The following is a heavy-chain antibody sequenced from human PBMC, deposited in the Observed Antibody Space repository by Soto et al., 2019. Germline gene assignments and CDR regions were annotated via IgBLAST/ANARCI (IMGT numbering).Heavy chain of an antibody. J-gene: IGHJ6*03. CDR1: GFTFSSYG. CDR2: ISYDGSNK. D-gene: IGHD3-10*01. V-gene: IGHV3-30*18. CDR3: AKDPGGVVRATSYYMDV. Sequence: QVQLVESGGGVVQPGRSLRLSCAASGFTFSSYGMHWVRQAPGKGLEWVAVISYDGSNKYYADSVKGRFTISRDNSKNTLYLQMNSLRAEDTAVYYCAKDPGGVVRATSYYMDVWGKGTTVTVSS.